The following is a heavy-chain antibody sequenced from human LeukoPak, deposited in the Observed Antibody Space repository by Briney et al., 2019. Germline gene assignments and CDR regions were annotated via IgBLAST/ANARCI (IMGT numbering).Heavy chain of an antibody. J-gene: IGHJ5*01. CDR2: IKSDGST. V-gene: IGHV3-74*01. CDR1: GFTFSSYW. CDR3: TRAITYFYGSVTYDWFDS. Sequence: PGGSLRLSCAASGFTFSSYWMHWVRQTPGKGLMWVARIKSDGSTIYADSVQGRFIISRDNAKNMVYLRMNSLRADDTAIYYCTRAITYFYGSVTYDWFDSWGQGTRVTVSS. D-gene: IGHD3-10*01.